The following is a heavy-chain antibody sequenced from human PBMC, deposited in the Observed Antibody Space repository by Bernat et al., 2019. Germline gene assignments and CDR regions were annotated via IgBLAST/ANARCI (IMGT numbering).Heavy chain of an antibody. CDR1: GGSISSSSYY. Sequence: QLQLQESGPGLVKPSETLSLTCTVSGGSISSSSYYWGWIRQPPGKGLEWIGSIYYSGSTYYNASLKSRVTISVDTSKNQFSLKLSSVTAADTAVYYCARQRSSSWYSPFEYWGQGTLVIVSS. V-gene: IGHV4-39*01. J-gene: IGHJ4*02. CDR2: IYYSGST. CDR3: ARQRSSSWYSPFEY. D-gene: IGHD6-13*01.